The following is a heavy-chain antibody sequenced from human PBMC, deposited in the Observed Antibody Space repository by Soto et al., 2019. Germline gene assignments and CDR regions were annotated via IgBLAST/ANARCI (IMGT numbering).Heavy chain of an antibody. D-gene: IGHD6-6*01. V-gene: IGHV4-34*01. J-gene: IGHJ4*02. Sequence: QVQLQQWGAGLLKPSETLSLTCAVYGGSFSGYYWSWIRQPPGKGLEWIGEINHSGSTNYNPSLKSRVTISVATSKNQFSLKLSSVTAADTAVYYCARGPGIAARIRGGDYYFDYWGQGTLVTVSS. CDR1: GGSFSGYY. CDR2: INHSGST. CDR3: ARGPGIAARIRGGDYYFDY.